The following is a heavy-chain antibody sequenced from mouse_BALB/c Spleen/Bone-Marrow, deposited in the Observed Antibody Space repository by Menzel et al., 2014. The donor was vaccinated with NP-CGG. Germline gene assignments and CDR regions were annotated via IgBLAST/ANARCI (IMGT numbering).Heavy chain of an antibody. CDR1: GFSLTSYG. D-gene: IGHD2-4*01. CDR2: IWAGGST. J-gene: IGHJ4*01. Sequence: VMLVESGPGLVAPSQSLSITCTVSGFSLTSYGVHWVRQPPGKGLEWLGVIWAGGSTNYNSALMSGLSISKDNSKSQVFLKMNSLQTDDTAMYYCARESTMITSMDYWGQGTSVTVCS. CDR3: ARESTMITSMDY. V-gene: IGHV2-9*02.